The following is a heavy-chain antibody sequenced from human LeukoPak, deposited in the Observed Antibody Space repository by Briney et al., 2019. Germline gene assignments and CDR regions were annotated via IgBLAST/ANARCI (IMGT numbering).Heavy chain of an antibody. CDR1: GGSFSGYY. V-gene: IGHV4-34*01. D-gene: IGHD6-19*01. CDR3: ARGLIGGSGQSRLARYFDL. CDR2: INHSGST. J-gene: IGHJ2*01. Sequence: SETLSLTCAVYGGSFSGYYWSWIRQPPGKGLEWIGKINHSGSTNYNPSLKSRVTISVDTSKNQFSLKLSSVTAADTAVYYCARGLIGGSGQSRLARYFDLWGRGTLVTVSS.